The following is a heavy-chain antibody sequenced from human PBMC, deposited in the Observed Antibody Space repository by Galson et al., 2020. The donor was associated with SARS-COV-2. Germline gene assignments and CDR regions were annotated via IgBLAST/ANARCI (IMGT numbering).Heavy chain of an antibody. CDR3: AKAQGYSYGFFTYYFDY. Sequence: GGSLRLSCAASGFTFSSYAMSWVRQAPGKGLEWVSAISGSGGSTYYADSVKGRFTISRDNSKNTLYLQMNSLRAEDTAVYYCAKAQGYSYGFFTYYFDYWGQGTLVTVSS. J-gene: IGHJ4*02. V-gene: IGHV3-23*01. D-gene: IGHD5-18*01. CDR2: ISGSGGST. CDR1: GFTFSSYA.